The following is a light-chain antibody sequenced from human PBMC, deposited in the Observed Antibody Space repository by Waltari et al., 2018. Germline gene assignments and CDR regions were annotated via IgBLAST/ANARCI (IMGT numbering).Light chain of an antibody. V-gene: IGKV3-20*01. CDR3: QQFDGSRAT. Sequence: EIVLTQSPGTLSLSPGERATLSCWACQSVASNYFAWYQHKPGRTPRLLMYTASGRATGIPDRFSGSGSGTYFTLTISRLEPEDFAVYYCQQFDGSRATFGQGTRLEIK. J-gene: IGKJ5*01. CDR1: QSVASNY. CDR2: TAS.